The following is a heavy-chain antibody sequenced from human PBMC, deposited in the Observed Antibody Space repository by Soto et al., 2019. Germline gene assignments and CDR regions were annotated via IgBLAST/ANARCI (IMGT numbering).Heavy chain of an antibody. CDR2: IIPMLGMG. J-gene: IGHJ4*02. CDR3: SRTNDYGDREY. CDR1: GGTFTSYT. V-gene: IGHV1-69*02. D-gene: IGHD4-17*01. Sequence: QVQLVQSGAEVKKPGSSVKVSCKASGGTFTSYTISWVRQAPGQGLEWMGRIIPMLGMGSHAQKFQGRVTITADKSTGTAYMELSSLRSEDTAVYYCSRTNDYGDREYWGQGTLVTVSS.